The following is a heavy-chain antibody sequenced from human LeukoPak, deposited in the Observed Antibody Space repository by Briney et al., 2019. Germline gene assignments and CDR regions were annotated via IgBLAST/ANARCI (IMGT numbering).Heavy chain of an antibody. J-gene: IGHJ4*02. V-gene: IGHV1-18*01. CDR2: ISAYNGNT. CDR3: ARGFTSRRYFDWLPYFDY. Sequence: GASVKVSCKASGYTFTSYGISWVRQAPGQGLEWMGWISAYNGNTNYAQKLQGRVTMTTDTSTSTAYMELRSLRSDDTAVYYCARGFTSRRYFDWLPYFDYWGQGTLVTVSS. D-gene: IGHD3-9*01. CDR1: GYTFTSYG.